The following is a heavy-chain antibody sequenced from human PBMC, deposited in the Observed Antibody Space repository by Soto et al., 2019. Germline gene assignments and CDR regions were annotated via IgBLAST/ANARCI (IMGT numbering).Heavy chain of an antibody. CDR3: ARRSDYDYVWGSYRHPNWFDP. J-gene: IGHJ5*02. CDR2: INHSGST. D-gene: IGHD3-16*02. Sequence: PSETLSLTCAVYGGSFSGYYWSWIRQPPGKGLEWIGEINHSGSTNYNPSLKSRVTISVDTSKNQFSLKLSSVTAADTAVYYCARRSDYDYVWGSYRHPNWFDPWGQGTLVTVS. CDR1: GGSFSGYY. V-gene: IGHV4-34*01.